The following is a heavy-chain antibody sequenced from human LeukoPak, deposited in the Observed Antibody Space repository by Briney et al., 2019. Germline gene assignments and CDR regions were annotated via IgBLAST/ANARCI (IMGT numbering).Heavy chain of an antibody. D-gene: IGHD2-21*02. Sequence: SVKVSCKASVGTFSSYAISWVRQAPGQGLEWMGGIIPIFGTANYAQKFQGRVTITADESTSTAYMELSSLRSEDTAVYYCAISRAGWVVTYAFDIWGQGTMVTVPS. CDR2: IIPIFGTA. CDR3: AISRAGWVVTYAFDI. J-gene: IGHJ3*02. V-gene: IGHV1-69*01. CDR1: VGTFSSYA.